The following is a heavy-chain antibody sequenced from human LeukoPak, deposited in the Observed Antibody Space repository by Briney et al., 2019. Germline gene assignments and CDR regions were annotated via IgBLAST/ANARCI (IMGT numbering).Heavy chain of an antibody. CDR1: GGSFSGYY. J-gene: IGHJ3*02. CDR3: ARGLVRGVIIRVGSAFDI. D-gene: IGHD3-10*01. V-gene: IGHV4-34*01. Sequence: PSEALSLTCAVYGGSFSGYYWSWIRQPPGKGLEWIGYIYHSGSTYYNPSLKSRVTISVDRSKNQFSLKLSSVTAADTAVYYCARGLVRGVIIRVGSAFDIWGQGTMVTVSS. CDR2: IYHSGST.